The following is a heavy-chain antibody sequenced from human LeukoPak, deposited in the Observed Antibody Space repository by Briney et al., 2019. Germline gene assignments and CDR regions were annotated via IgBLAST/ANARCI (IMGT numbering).Heavy chain of an antibody. CDR1: GYSINNYW. J-gene: IGHJ3*02. CDR3: ARQPQRGAFDI. V-gene: IGHV5-51*01. Sequence: GESLKISCKGSGYSINNYWIGWVRQMPGKGLEWMGIIYPADSDIRYSPSFQGQVTISADKSISTAYLQWSSLKASDTAMYYCARQPQRGAFDIWGQGTMVTVSS. CDR2: IYPADSDI.